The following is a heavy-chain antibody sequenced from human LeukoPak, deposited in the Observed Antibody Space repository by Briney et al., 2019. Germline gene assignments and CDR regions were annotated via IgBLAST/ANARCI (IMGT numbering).Heavy chain of an antibody. V-gene: IGHV1-69*13. D-gene: IGHD3-16*01. CDR3: AGGPQNNLFDY. Sequence: ASVKVSCKASGGTFSSYAISWVRQAPGQGREWMGGMIPIFGRANYAQKFQGRVTITADESTSTAYMQLSSLRSEDTAVYYCAGGPQNNLFDYWGQGTLVTVSS. CDR2: MIPIFGRA. J-gene: IGHJ4*02. CDR1: GGTFSSYA.